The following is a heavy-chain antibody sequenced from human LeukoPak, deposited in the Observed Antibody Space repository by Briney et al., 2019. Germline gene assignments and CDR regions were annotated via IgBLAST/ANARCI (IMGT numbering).Heavy chain of an antibody. Sequence: GGSLRLSCAASGFTFSSYGMHWVHQAPGKGLEWVSIIYSGGSTFYADSVKGRFTISRDNSKNTLYLQMNSLRAEDTAVYYCARGGSYPSAFDIWGQGTMVTVSS. V-gene: IGHV3-NL1*01. CDR1: GFTFSSYG. D-gene: IGHD1-26*01. J-gene: IGHJ3*02. CDR3: ARGGSYPSAFDI. CDR2: IYSGGST.